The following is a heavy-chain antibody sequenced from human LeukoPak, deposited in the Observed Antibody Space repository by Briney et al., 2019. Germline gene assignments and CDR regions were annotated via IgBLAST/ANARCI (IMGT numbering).Heavy chain of an antibody. J-gene: IGHJ4*02. CDR3: ARERPSYYDILTGYYPRSLPYYFDY. D-gene: IGHD3-9*01. V-gene: IGHV4-59*12. CDR2: IYYSGSI. Sequence: SETLSLTCTVSGGSISSYYWSWIRQPPGKGLEWIGYIYYSGSINYNPSLKSRVTISVDTSKNQFSLKLSSVTAADTAVYYCARERPSYYDILTGYYPRSLPYYFDYWGQGTLVTVSS. CDR1: GGSISSYY.